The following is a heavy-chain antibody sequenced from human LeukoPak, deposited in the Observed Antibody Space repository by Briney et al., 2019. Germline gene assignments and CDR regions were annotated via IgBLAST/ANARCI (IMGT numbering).Heavy chain of an antibody. Sequence: GGSLRLSCAASGFIFSSYSMNWVRQAPGKGLEWVSYISSSGSTIYYADSVKGRFTISRDNAKNSLYLQMNSLRAEDTAVYHCAVLTYQLLDYYFDYWGQGTLVTVSS. D-gene: IGHD2-2*01. CDR2: ISSSGSTI. CDR1: GFIFSSYS. V-gene: IGHV3-48*01. J-gene: IGHJ4*02. CDR3: AVLTYQLLDYYFDY.